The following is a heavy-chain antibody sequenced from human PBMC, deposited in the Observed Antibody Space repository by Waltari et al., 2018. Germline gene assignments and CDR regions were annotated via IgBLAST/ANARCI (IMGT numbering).Heavy chain of an antibody. V-gene: IGHV1-3*01. D-gene: IGHD3-3*01. J-gene: IGHJ6*02. Sequence: QVQLVQSGAEVKKPGASVKVSCKASGYTFTSYAMHWVRQAPGQRLEWMGWINAGNGNTKYSQKFQGRVTITRDTYASTAYMELSSLRSEDTAVYYCARAPLASPFGVVMALEHYYYYGMDVWGQGTTVTVSS. CDR3: ARAPLASPFGVVMALEHYYYYGMDV. CDR2: INAGNGNT. CDR1: GYTFTSYA.